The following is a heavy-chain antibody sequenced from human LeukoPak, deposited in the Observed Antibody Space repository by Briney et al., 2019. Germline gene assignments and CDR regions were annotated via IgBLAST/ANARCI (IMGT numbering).Heavy chain of an antibody. D-gene: IGHD5-18*01. CDR3: ARDIRGYSYGWGTYFDY. Sequence: GGSLRLSCAASGFTFSSYEMNWVRQAPGKGLEWVSSISSSSSYISYADSVKGRFTISRDNAKNSLYLQMNSLRAEDTAVYYCARDIRGYSYGWGTYFDYWGQGTLVTVSS. V-gene: IGHV3-21*01. CDR1: GFTFSSYE. J-gene: IGHJ4*02. CDR2: ISSSSSYI.